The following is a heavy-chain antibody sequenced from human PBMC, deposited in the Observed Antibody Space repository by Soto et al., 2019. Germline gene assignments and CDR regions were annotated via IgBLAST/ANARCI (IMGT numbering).Heavy chain of an antibody. V-gene: IGHV4-4*02. CDR1: GGSISSSNW. CDR2: IYHSGST. J-gene: IGHJ6*02. CDR3: ARDQREYGYYYGMDV. D-gene: IGHD4-17*01. Sequence: ASETLSLTCAVSGGSISSSNWWSWVRQPPGKGLEWIGEIYHSGSTNYNPSLKSRVTISVDKSKNQFSLKLSSVTAADTAVYYCARDQREYGYYYGMDVWGQGTTVTVSS.